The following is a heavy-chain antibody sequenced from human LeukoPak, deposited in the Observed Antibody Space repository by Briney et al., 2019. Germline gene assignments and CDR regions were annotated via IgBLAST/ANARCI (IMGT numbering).Heavy chain of an antibody. V-gene: IGHV1-2*04. D-gene: IGHD3-22*01. CDR1: GYTFTGYY. CDR2: INPNSGGT. J-gene: IGHJ6*02. CDR3: ARDTPSSGYYSGPPPRYGMDV. Sequence: VASVTVSFTASGYTFTGYYMHWVRQAPGQGLEWMGWINPNSGGTNYAQKFQGWVTMTRDTSISTAYMELSRLRSDDTAVYYCARDTPSSGYYSGPPPRYGMDVWGQGTTVTVSS.